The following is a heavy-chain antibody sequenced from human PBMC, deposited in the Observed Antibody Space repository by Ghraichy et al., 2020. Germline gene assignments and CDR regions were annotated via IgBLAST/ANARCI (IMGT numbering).Heavy chain of an antibody. CDR3: ARDLAH. Sequence: GGSLRLSCAGSGMIFSIYSMNWVHQAPGKGLEWVSSISSSGGYTYYADSVKGRFTISRDHAKNALYLQMNSLRAEDTAVYYCARDLAHWGQGTLVTVSS. V-gene: IGHV3-21*01. CDR1: GMIFSIYS. D-gene: IGHD3-3*02. CDR2: ISSSGGYT. J-gene: IGHJ4*02.